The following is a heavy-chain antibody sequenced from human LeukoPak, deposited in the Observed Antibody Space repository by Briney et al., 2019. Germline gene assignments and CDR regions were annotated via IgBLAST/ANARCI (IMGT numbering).Heavy chain of an antibody. CDR2: INHSGST. CDR3: ARVFGVVIPDAFDI. J-gene: IGHJ3*02. CDR1: GGSFSGYY. D-gene: IGHD3-3*01. Sequence: SETLSLTCAVYGGSFSGYYWSWIRQPPGKGLEWIGEINHSGSTNYNPSLKSRVTISVDTSKNQFSLKLSSVTAADTAVCYCARVFGVVIPDAFDIWGQGTMVTVSS. V-gene: IGHV4-34*01.